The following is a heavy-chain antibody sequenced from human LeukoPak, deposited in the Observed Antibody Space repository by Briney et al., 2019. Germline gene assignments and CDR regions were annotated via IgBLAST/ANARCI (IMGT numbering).Heavy chain of an antibody. CDR3: ARADSSGPYYSYGMDV. V-gene: IGHV1-69*13. J-gene: IGHJ6*02. Sequence: SVKVSCKASGGTFSSYAISWVRQAPGQGLEWMGGIIPIFGTANYAQKFQGRVTITADESTSTAYMELSSLRSEDTAVYYCARADSSGPYYSYGMDVWGQGTTVTVSS. CDR2: IIPIFGTA. D-gene: IGHD6-19*01. CDR1: GGTFSSYA.